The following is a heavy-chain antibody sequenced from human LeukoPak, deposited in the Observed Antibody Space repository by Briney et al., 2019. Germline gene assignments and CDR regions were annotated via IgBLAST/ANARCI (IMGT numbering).Heavy chain of an antibody. CDR2: INHSGST. D-gene: IGHD2-15*01. CDR1: GGSFSGYY. V-gene: IGHV4-34*01. Sequence: SETLSLTCAVYGGSFSGYYWSWIRQPPGKGLEWIGEINHSGSTNYNPSLKSRVTILVDTSKNQFSLKLSSVTAADTAVYYCARGPRLSAFDIWGQGTMVTVSS. J-gene: IGHJ3*02. CDR3: ARGPRLSAFDI.